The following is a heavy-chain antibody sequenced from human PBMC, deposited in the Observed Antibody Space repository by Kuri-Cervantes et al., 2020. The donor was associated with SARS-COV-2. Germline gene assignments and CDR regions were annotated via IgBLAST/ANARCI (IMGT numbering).Heavy chain of an antibody. J-gene: IGHJ1*01. CDR3: IATPGNVGYFQD. V-gene: IGHV3-23*01. CDR1: GFTFSNAW. Sequence: GGSLRPSCAASGFTFSNAWMSWVRLAPGKGLEWVSIISDTGGRTFYADSVEGRFTISRDNFKNTLSLQMNSLRAEDTALYYCIATPGNVGYFQDWGQGTLVTVSS. D-gene: IGHD6-13*01. CDR2: ISDTGGRT.